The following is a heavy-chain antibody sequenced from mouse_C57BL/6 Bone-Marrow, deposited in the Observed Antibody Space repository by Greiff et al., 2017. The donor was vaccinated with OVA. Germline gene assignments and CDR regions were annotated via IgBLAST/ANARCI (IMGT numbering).Heavy chain of an antibody. CDR1: GYAFSSSW. CDR2: IYPGDGDT. D-gene: IGHD2-4*01. CDR3: ARSRIYYDYDVPFAY. V-gene: IGHV1-82*01. J-gene: IGHJ3*01. Sequence: QVQLKESGPELVKPGASVKISCKASGYAFSSSWMNWVKQRPGKGLEWIGRIYPGDGDTNYNGKFKGKATLTADKSSSTAYMQLSSLTSEDSAVYFCARSRIYYDYDVPFAYWGQGTLVTVSA.